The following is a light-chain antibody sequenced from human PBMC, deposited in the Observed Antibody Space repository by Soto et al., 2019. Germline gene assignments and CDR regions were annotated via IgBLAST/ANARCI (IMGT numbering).Light chain of an antibody. CDR1: QSVSSK. CDR2: GAS. Sequence: EIVRTQTPATLSVSPGERATLSCRASQSVSSKLAWYQQKPGQAPRLLIYGASSRATGIPDRFSGSGSGTDFTLTISRLEPEDFAVYYCQQYGSSPPITFGQGTRLEI. CDR3: QQYGSSPPIT. J-gene: IGKJ5*01. V-gene: IGKV3-20*01.